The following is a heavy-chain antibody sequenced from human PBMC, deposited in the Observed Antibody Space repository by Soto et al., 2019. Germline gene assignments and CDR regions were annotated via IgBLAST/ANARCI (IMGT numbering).Heavy chain of an antibody. CDR1: GFTFTSSA. J-gene: IGHJ4*02. CDR2: IVVGRGNT. Sequence: SVEVSCKASGFTFTSSAVQWVRKARGQRLEWFGWIVVGRGNTNYAQKFQERVTITRDMSTSTAYMELSSLRSEDTAVYYCAAEQQLAPYYFDYWGQGTLVTVSS. V-gene: IGHV1-58*01. CDR3: AAEQQLAPYYFDY. D-gene: IGHD6-13*01.